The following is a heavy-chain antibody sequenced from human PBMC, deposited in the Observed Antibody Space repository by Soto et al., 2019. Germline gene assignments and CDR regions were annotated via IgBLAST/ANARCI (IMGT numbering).Heavy chain of an antibody. D-gene: IGHD6-13*01. V-gene: IGHV3-30*18. CDR2: ISYDGSNK. CDR3: AKEVLAAAGTTWFDP. Sequence: QVQLVESGGGVVQPGRSLRLSCAASGFTFSSYGMHWVRQAPGKGLEWVAVISYDGSNKYYADSVKGRFTISRDNSKNTLYLQMNSLRAEDTAVYYCAKEVLAAAGTTWFDPWGQGTLVTVSS. J-gene: IGHJ5*02. CDR1: GFTFSSYG.